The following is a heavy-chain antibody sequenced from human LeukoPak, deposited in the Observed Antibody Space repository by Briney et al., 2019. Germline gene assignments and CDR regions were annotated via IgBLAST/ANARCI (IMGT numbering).Heavy chain of an antibody. CDR2: INHSGST. CDR3: ARLRKLGDRYGIAGLGY. CDR1: GGPFSGYY. V-gene: IGHV4-34*01. Sequence: PSETLSLTCAGYGGPFSGYYWGWIRQPPGKGLEWIGEINHSGSTNYNPSLKSRVTISVDTSKNQFSLKLSSVTAADTAVYYCARLRKLGDRYGIAGLGYWGQGTLVTVSS. D-gene: IGHD5-18*01. J-gene: IGHJ4*02.